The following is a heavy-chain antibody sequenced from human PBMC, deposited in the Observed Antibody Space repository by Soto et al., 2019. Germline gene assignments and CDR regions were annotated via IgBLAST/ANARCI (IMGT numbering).Heavy chain of an antibody. CDR1: GFAFISYA. Sequence: EVQLLESGGGLVQPGGSLRLSCAVSGFAFISYAMSCVRQAPGKGLEWVSTVTASGGSTYYADSVKGRFTISRDNSKNTLYLQMNSLRAEDTAVYYCAKDLTVAAGHPIDAFDIWGLGTKVTVSS. J-gene: IGHJ3*02. V-gene: IGHV3-23*01. CDR3: AKDLTVAAGHPIDAFDI. D-gene: IGHD6-19*01. CDR2: VTASGGST.